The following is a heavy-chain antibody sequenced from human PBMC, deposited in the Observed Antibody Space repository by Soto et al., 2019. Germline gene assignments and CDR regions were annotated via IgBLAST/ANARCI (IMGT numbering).Heavy chain of an antibody. D-gene: IGHD3-22*01. CDR1: GASVSTGAYY. CDR2: IYESGYT. V-gene: IGHV4-31*02. Sequence: PSETLSLTCTVSGASVSTGAYYWGWVRQRPGKGLEWVGYIYESGYTYYNTSLKSRLTTSLDRSNNQFSLGLTSVTAADTAVYYCARDSFPYYHNSTGYGEAFDPWGQGTVVTVSS. CDR3: ARDSFPYYHNSTGYGEAFDP. J-gene: IGHJ5*02.